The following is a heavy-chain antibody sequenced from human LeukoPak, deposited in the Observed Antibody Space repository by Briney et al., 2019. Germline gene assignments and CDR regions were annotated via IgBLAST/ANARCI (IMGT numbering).Heavy chain of an antibody. D-gene: IGHD2-21*02. CDR1: GGSISSYY. V-gene: IGHV4-59*01. J-gene: IGHJ2*01. CDR3: ARDGAFGDAYDCGGDCQSGTFDL. CDR2: IYYSGST. Sequence: PSETLSLTCTVSGGSISSYYWSWIRQPPGKGLEWIGYIYYSGSTNYNPSLKSRVTISVDTSKNQFSLKLSSVTAADTAVYYCARDGAFGDAYDCGGDCQSGTFDLWGRGTLVTVSS.